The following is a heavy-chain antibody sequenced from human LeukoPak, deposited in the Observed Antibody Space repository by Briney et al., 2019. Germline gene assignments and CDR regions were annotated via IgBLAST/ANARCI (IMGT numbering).Heavy chain of an antibody. J-gene: IGHJ5*01. CDR2: ISGSGAST. CDR3: AKDQSRVGASDPFDS. CDR1: GFTFTNCA. Sequence: GGSLRPSCAASGFTFTNCAMTWVRQAPGKGLEWVSSISGSGASTYYADSVRGRVTISRDNSKNTVYLQMNGLSVEDTALYYCAKDQSRVGASDPFDSWGQGTQVTVSS. V-gene: IGHV3-23*01. D-gene: IGHD1-26*01.